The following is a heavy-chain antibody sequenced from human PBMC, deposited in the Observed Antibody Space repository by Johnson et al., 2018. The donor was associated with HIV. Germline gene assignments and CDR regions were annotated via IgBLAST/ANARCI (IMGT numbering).Heavy chain of an antibody. Sequence: QVQLVESGGGVVQPGGSLRLSCAASGFTFSSYAMHWVRQAPGKGLEWVAVISYDGSNKYYADSVKGRFTISRGNSKNTLDLQMNSRRAEDTAVYYCASTGSGSDDAFDIWGQGTMVTVSS. D-gene: IGHD3-10*01. CDR3: ASTGSGSDDAFDI. CDR1: GFTFSSYA. J-gene: IGHJ3*02. CDR2: ISYDGSNK. V-gene: IGHV3-30-3*01.